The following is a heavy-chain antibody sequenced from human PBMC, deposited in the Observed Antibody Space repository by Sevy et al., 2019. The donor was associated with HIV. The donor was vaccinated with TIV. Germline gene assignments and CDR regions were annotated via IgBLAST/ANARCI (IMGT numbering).Heavy chain of an antibody. Sequence: GGSLRLSCAASGFTFSSYGMHWVRQAPGKGLEWEAVIWYDGTNKYYADSVKGRFTISRDNSNNTLYLQMNSLRAEDTAVYYCAREGLLEWLFSFDYWGQRTLVTVSS. J-gene: IGHJ4*02. V-gene: IGHV3-33*01. CDR2: IWYDGTNK. D-gene: IGHD3-3*01. CDR1: GFTFSSYG. CDR3: AREGLLEWLFSFDY.